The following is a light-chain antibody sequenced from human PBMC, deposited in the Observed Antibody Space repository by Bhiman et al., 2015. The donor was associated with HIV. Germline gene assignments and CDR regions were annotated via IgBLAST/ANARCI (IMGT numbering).Light chain of an antibody. CDR3: QSYDSSLSGYV. J-gene: IGLJ1*01. CDR2: DNN. CDR1: SSNIGAGFD. Sequence: QSVLTQPPSVSGAPGQRVTISCTGSSSNIGAGFDVHWYHHLPGTAPKLLIYDNNNRPSGVPDRFSGSKSGTSASLAITGLQAEDEADYYCQSYDSSLSGYVFGTGTKVTVL. V-gene: IGLV1-40*01.